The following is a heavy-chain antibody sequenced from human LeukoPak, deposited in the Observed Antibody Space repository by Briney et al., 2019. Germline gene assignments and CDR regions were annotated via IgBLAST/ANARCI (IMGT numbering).Heavy chain of an antibody. CDR3: ARGDIRLRYFDWLSHTHAPTNDY. J-gene: IGHJ4*02. CDR1: GGTFSSYA. D-gene: IGHD3-9*01. V-gene: IGHV1-69*04. CDR2: IIPILGIA. Sequence: EASVKVSCKASGGTFSSYAISWVRQAPGQGLEWMGRIIPILGIANYAQKFQGRVTITADKSTSTAYMELSSLRSEDTAVYYCARGDIRLRYFDWLSHTHAPTNDYWGQGTLVTVSS.